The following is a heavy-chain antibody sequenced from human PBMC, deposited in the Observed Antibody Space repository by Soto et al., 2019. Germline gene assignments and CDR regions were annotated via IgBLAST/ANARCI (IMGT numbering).Heavy chain of an antibody. CDR1: GFTFSNAL. CDR2: IKSKTDGGTT. D-gene: IGHD2-2*01. CDR3: TTVDDIVVVPALGY. V-gene: IGHV3-15*01. Sequence: GGSLRLSCAASGFTFSNALMSWVRQAPGKGLEWVGRIKSKTDGGTTDYAAPVKGRFTISRDDSKNTLYLQMNSLKTEDTAVYYCTTVDDIVVVPALGYWGQGTLVTVSS. J-gene: IGHJ4*02.